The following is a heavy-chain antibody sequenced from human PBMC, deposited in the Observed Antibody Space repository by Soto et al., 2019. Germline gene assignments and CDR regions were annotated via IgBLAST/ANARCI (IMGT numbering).Heavy chain of an antibody. CDR2: INPSGGST. Sequence: ASVKVSCKAPGYTFTSYYMHWVRQAPGQGLEWMGIINPSGGSTSYAQKFQGRVTMTRDTSTSTVYMELSSLRSEDTAVYYCARERITMIVVASSGGMDVWGQGTTVTVSS. V-gene: IGHV1-46*01. J-gene: IGHJ6*02. CDR3: ARERITMIVVASSGGMDV. D-gene: IGHD3-22*01. CDR1: GYTFTSYY.